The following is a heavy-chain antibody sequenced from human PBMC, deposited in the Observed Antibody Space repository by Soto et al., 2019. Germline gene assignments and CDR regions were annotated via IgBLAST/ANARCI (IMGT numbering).Heavy chain of an antibody. V-gene: IGHV3-74*01. CDR3: SRGRRADSCGTGAD. CDR1: GFTFSMYW. J-gene: IGHJ4*02. CDR2: ISVDRTTT. Sequence: GESLKISCVVSGFTFSMYWMPWVRQVPGQSPFWVSRISVDRTTTNYADSVRGRSTISRDNSKNTLYLQMNNLKPDDTAIYYCSRGRRADSCGTGADWGQGTSVTVSS. D-gene: IGHD7-27*01.